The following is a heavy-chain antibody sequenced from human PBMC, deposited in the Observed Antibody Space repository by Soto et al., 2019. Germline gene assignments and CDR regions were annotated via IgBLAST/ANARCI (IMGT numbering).Heavy chain of an antibody. J-gene: IGHJ6*02. V-gene: IGHV3-23*01. CDR1: GFSLRNYG. D-gene: IGHD3-10*01. CDR2: ISNSGGTI. CDR3: ARLQGDNSGTYGMDV. Sequence: EVQLLESGGGLVQPGGSLRLSCAASGFSLRNYGMNWVRQAPGKGLEWVSVISNSGGTIKYADSVKGRFTISRDNFQSKVYLELNSLRGEDTAVYYCARLQGDNSGTYGMDVWGQGTTVTVS.